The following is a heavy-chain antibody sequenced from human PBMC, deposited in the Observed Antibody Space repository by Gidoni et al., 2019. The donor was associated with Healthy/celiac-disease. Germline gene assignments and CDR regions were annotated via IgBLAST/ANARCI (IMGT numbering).Heavy chain of an antibody. D-gene: IGHD5-18*01. CDR3: ARVIYSYGLFWFDP. Sequence: QVQLQESVPGLVKPSAPLSITCTVSGYSISSGYYLGWIRQPPGKGLEWIGSIYHSGSTYYNPSLKSRVTISVYTSKNQFSLKLSSVTAADTAVYYCARVIYSYGLFWFDPWGQGTLVTVSS. CDR1: GYSISSGYY. V-gene: IGHV4-38-2*02. CDR2: IYHSGST. J-gene: IGHJ5*02.